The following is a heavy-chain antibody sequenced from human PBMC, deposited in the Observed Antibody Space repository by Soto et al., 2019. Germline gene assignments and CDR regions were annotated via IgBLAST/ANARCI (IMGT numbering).Heavy chain of an antibody. CDR3: ARDALIGNTDNGLDV. J-gene: IGHJ6*02. Sequence: EVQLVESGGGLVQPGGSLRLSCAASGFTFSSFWMHWVRQAPGKGLVWVSRINTDGSDTAYADSVKGRFTISRDNAKSTVDLQGTSLRAEDTAGYYWARDALIGNTDNGLDVWGHGTTGTVSS. CDR2: INTDGSDT. V-gene: IGHV3-74*01. D-gene: IGHD2-21*01. CDR1: GFTFSSFW.